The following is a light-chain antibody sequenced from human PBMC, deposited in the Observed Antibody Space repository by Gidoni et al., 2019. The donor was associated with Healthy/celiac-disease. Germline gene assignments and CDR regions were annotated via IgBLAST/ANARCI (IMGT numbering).Light chain of an antibody. CDR2: EDS. CDR3: DSADSSGNHRV. V-gene: IGLV3-10*01. J-gene: IGLJ3*02. Sequence: SYELTQPPSASVSPGQTARITSPADALPKKDAYWYQQKARQAPVLVIYEDSKRPSGIPEIFSGSSSGTMATLTISGAQVEDEADYYCDSADSSGNHRVFGGGTKLTVL. CDR1: ALPKKD.